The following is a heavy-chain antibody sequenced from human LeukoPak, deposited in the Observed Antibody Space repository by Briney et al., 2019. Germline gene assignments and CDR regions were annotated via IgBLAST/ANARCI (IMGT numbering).Heavy chain of an antibody. Sequence: PGGSLRLSCAASGFTFSDYYMSWIRQARGKGLEWVSYISTSSSSTNYADPVKGRFTISRDNAKNSLFLQMNSLRAEDTAVYYCARDRGGAAAYWGQGTLVTVSS. D-gene: IGHD3-16*01. CDR3: ARDRGGAAAY. CDR2: ISTSSSST. V-gene: IGHV3-11*05. CDR1: GFTFSDYY. J-gene: IGHJ4*02.